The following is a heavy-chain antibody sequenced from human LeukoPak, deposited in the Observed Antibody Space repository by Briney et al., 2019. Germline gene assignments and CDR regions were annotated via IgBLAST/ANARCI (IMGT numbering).Heavy chain of an antibody. J-gene: IGHJ4*02. Sequence: SETLSLTCAVYGGSFSGYYWSWIRQPPGKGLEWIGEINHSGSTNYNPSLKSRVTISVDTSKNQFSLKLSSVTAADTAVYYCASFLVPIAAVGDYFDYWGQGTLVTVSS. CDR3: ASFLVPIAAVGDYFDY. V-gene: IGHV4-34*01. CDR1: GGSFSGYY. CDR2: INHSGST. D-gene: IGHD6-13*01.